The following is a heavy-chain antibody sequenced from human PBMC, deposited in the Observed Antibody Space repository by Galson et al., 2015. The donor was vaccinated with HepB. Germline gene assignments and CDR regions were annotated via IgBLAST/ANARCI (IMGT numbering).Heavy chain of an antibody. CDR2: ISGSGCTI. CDR1: GFSFSDYE. CDR3: AREGSGLITGTTLTWFDP. Sequence: SLRLSCAASGFSFSDYEMSWIRQAPGKGLEWVSYISGSGCTIYYADSVKGRFTISRDNAKDSLYLQMSSLRVEDTAVYYCAREGSGLITGTTLTWFDPWGQGTLGTVS. J-gene: IGHJ5*02. V-gene: IGHV3-11*04. D-gene: IGHD1-7*01.